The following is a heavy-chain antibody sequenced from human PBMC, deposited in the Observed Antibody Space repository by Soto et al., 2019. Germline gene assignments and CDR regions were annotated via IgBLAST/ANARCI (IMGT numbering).Heavy chain of an antibody. Sequence: VGSLRLSCAASGFTFSSYAMHWVRQAPGKGLEWVAVISYDGSNKYYADSVKGRFTISRDNSKNTLYLQMNSLRAEDTAVYYCARNYGDYYYYGMDVWGQGTTVTVSS. CDR3: ARNYGDYYYYGMDV. V-gene: IGHV3-30-3*01. J-gene: IGHJ6*02. D-gene: IGHD4-17*01. CDR1: GFTFSSYA. CDR2: ISYDGSNK.